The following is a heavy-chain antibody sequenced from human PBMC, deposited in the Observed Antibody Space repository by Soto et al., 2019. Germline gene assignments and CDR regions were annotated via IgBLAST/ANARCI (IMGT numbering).Heavy chain of an antibody. CDR3: AKDYGGPSMTYYYDSSGF. CDR1: GFTFSSYG. D-gene: IGHD3-22*01. Sequence: PGGSLRLSCAASGFTFSSYGMHWVRQAPGKGLEWVAVISYDGSNKYYADSVKGRFTISRDNSKNTLYLQMNSLRAEDTAVYYCAKDYGGPSMTYYYDSSGFWGQGTLVTVSS. V-gene: IGHV3-30*18. J-gene: IGHJ1*01. CDR2: ISYDGSNK.